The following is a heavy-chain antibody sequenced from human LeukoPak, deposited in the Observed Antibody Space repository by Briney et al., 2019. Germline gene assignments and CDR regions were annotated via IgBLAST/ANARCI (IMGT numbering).Heavy chain of an antibody. V-gene: IGHV3-9*01. CDR3: AKDSNIVVVPVAIDY. CDR1: GFTFDDYA. J-gene: IGHJ4*02. Sequence: GGSLRLSCAASGFTFDDYAMHWVRQAPGKGLEWVSGISWNSGSIGYADSVKGRFTISRDSAKNSLYLQMNSLRAEDTALYYCAKDSNIVVVPVAIDYWGQGTLVTVSS. CDR2: ISWNSGSI. D-gene: IGHD2-2*01.